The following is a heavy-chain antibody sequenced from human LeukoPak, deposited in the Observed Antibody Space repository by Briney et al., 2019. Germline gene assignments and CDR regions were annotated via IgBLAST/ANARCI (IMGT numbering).Heavy chain of an antibody. V-gene: IGHV4-34*01. CDR3: ATEASGSFSRFGY. J-gene: IGHJ4*02. CDR2: INHSGST. CDR1: GGSFSGYY. Sequence: PSETLSLTCAVYGGSFSGYYWSWIRQPPGKGLEWIGEINHSGSTNYNPSLKSRVTISVDTSKKQFSLKLSSVTTADTAVYYCATEASGSFSRFGYWGQGTLVTVSS. D-gene: IGHD1-26*01.